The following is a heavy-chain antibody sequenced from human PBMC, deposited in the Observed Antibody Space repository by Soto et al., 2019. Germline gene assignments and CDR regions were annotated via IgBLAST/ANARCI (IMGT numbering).Heavy chain of an antibody. CDR1: GFSLTSSGVA. V-gene: IGHV2-5*04. D-gene: IGHD3-10*01. Sequence: QITLKESGPTLVKPTQTLTLTCAFSGFSLTSSGVAVSWIRQPPGKALEWLALIYWNDDRRYSPSLKNRLTIYKDTSKNHVVLTVTNVDPVDTGTYYCARTTPSLYGSGSYYCDYWVQGTLVPVSS. CDR3: ARTTPSLYGSGSYYCDY. CDR2: IYWNDDR. J-gene: IGHJ4*02.